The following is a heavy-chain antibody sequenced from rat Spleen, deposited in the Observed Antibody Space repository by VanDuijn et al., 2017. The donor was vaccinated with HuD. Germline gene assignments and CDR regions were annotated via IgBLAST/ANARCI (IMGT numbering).Heavy chain of an antibody. D-gene: IGHD1-10*01. CDR3: TTGTTIYVMDA. CDR1: GFTFSNYD. V-gene: IGHV5-20*01. CDR2: ISYDGSST. J-gene: IGHJ4*01. Sequence: EVQLVESGGGLVQPGRSMKLSCAASGFTFSNYDMAWVRQAPTKGLEWVASISYDGSSTYYRDSVKGRFTISRDNAKSTLYLQMDSLRSEDTATYYCTTGTTIYVMDAWGQGASVTVSS.